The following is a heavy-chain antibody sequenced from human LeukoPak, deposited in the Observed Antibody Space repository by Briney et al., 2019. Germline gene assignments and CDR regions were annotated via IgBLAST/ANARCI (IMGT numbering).Heavy chain of an antibody. J-gene: IGHJ5*02. CDR1: GFTFSAYG. V-gene: IGHV3-30*02. CDR2: IGYDGGDQ. Sequence: GGSLRLSCAASGFTFSAYGMHWVRQAPGKGLEWVAFIGYDGGDQHFGDSVKGRFTISRDNSKDTLFLQMNSLRAEDTALYYCVACSGASCYGDRFDPWGQGTLVTVSS. CDR3: VACSGASCYGDRFDP. D-gene: IGHD2-2*01.